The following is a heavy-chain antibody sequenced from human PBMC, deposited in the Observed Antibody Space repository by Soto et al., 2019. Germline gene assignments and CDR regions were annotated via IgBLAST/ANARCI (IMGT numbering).Heavy chain of an antibody. Sequence: GGSLRLSCAASGFTFSSYEMDWVRQAPGKGLQWVSYISSSGSTMYYADSVKGRFTISRDNAKNSLYLQMNSLRAEDTAVYYCVSQGVNNQYGMDVWGQGTTVTVSS. V-gene: IGHV3-48*03. CDR3: VSQGVNNQYGMDV. J-gene: IGHJ6*02. CDR2: ISSSGSTM. D-gene: IGHD2-21*01. CDR1: GFTFSSYE.